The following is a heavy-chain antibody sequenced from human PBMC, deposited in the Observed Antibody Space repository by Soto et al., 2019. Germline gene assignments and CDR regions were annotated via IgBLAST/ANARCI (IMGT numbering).Heavy chain of an antibody. V-gene: IGHV6-1*01. CDR1: GDSVSSNSAA. CDR2: TYYRSKWYN. D-gene: IGHD7-27*01. Sequence: KQSQTLSLTCAISGDSVSSNSAAWNWIRQSPSRGLEWLGRTYYRSKWYNDYAVSVKSRITINPDTSKNQFSLQLNSVTPEDTAVYYCARGDRPGETTTTSNAFDIWGQGTMVTVSS. J-gene: IGHJ3*02. CDR3: ARGDRPGETTTTSNAFDI.